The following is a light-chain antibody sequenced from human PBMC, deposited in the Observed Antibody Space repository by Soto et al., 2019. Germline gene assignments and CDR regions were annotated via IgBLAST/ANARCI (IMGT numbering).Light chain of an antibody. CDR3: ATWDESLRAWV. J-gene: IGLJ3*02. CDR1: SSDVGLYNY. V-gene: IGLV2-14*01. Sequence: QSALTQPASVSGSPGQSITISCTGTSSDVGLYNYVSWYQHHPGKAPKLMIYDVSDRPSGVSNRFSGSKSGNTASLTISGLQAEDEGDYYCATWDESLRAWVFGGGTKVTVL. CDR2: DVS.